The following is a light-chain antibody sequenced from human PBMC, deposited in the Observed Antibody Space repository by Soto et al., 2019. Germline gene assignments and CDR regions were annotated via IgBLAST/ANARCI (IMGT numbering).Light chain of an antibody. V-gene: IGLV2-18*02. CDR2: EVN. Sequence: QSALTQPPSVSGSPGQTVTLSCTGTSSDIGSVSWYQQPPGTGPKLMIYEVNNRPSGVPARFSGSKSGNPASLTISGLQADDEADYYCSSYRNGRVFGGGTKLTVL. CDR3: SSYRNGRV. J-gene: IGLJ3*02. CDR1: SSDIGS.